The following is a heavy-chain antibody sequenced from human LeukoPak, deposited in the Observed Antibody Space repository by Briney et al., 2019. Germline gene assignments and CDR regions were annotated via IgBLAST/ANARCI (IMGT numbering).Heavy chain of an antibody. J-gene: IGHJ6*03. Sequence: SETLSLTCTVSGGSISSHYWSWIRQPPGKGLEWMGYIYYSGSTNYNPSLKSRVTISVDTSKNQFSLKLSSVTAADTAVYYCAREYYDFWSGYLGGNYYYYYMDVWGKGTTVTVSS. CDR3: AREYYDFWSGYLGGNYYYYYMDV. CDR2: IYYSGST. D-gene: IGHD3-3*01. V-gene: IGHV4-59*11. CDR1: GGSISSHY.